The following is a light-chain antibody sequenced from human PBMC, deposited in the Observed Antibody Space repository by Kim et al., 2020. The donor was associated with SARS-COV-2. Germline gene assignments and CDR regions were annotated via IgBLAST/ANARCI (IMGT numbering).Light chain of an antibody. J-gene: IGKJ1*01. CDR3: QRYDTSPWT. Sequence: SASIGDSVTITCRASQSISTWLAWYQQKPGRAPKLLIHKTSSLEPGVSSRFSGSGSGTEFTLTISSLQPDDFATYYCQRYDTSPWTFGQGTKLEIK. CDR1: QSISTW. CDR2: KTS. V-gene: IGKV1-5*03.